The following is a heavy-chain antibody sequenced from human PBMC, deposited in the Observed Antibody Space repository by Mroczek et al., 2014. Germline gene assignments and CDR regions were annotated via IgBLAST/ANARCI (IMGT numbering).Heavy chain of an antibody. Sequence: VQLVQSGGGLVKPGGSLRLSCAASGFTFSNAWMSWVRQAPGKGLEWVGRIKSKTDGGTTDYAAPVKGRFTISRDDSKNTLYLQMNSLKTEDTAVYYCTTEIYDILTFRYFDYWGQGTPGPPSPQ. CDR1: GFTFSNAW. CDR2: IKSKTDGGTT. J-gene: IGHJ4*02. CDR3: TTEIYDILTFRYFDY. V-gene: IGHV3-15*01. D-gene: IGHD3-9*01.